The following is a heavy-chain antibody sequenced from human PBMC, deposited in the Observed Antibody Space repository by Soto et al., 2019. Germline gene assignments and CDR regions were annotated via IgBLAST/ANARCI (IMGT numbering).Heavy chain of an antibody. CDR1: GFTFNSYG. CDR2: ISYDGSNK. Sequence: QVQLVESGGGVVQPGRSLRLSCAASGFTFNSYGMHWVRQAPGKGLEWVAVISYDGSNKYYADSVKGRFTISRDNSKNTLYLQMNSLRAEETAVYYCAKDPFDCSGGSGYSVRLGYWGQGTLVTVSS. V-gene: IGHV3-30*18. D-gene: IGHD2-15*01. CDR3: AKDPFDCSGGSGYSVRLGY. J-gene: IGHJ4*02.